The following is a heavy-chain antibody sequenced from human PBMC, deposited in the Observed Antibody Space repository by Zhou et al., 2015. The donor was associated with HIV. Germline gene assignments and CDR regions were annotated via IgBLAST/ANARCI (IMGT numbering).Heavy chain of an antibody. CDR2: INQDGSST. CDR3: ATGIGYYYDY. CDR1: GITFTTYW. Sequence: VQLVESGGRMVQPGGSLRLSCAASGITFTTYWMHWVRQAPGKGLVWVSRINQDGSSTTYADSVKGRFTISRDNTKNTVYLQMSSLRADDTALYYCATGIGYYYDYWGQGTLVTVSS. D-gene: IGHD3-10*01. V-gene: IGHV3-74*02. J-gene: IGHJ4*02.